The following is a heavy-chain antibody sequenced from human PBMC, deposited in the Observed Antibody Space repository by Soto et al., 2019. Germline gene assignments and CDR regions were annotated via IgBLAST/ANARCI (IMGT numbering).Heavy chain of an antibody. J-gene: IGHJ4*02. CDR1: VYTFTSYY. D-gene: IGHD7-27*01. CDR3: ARDHQNWGSFDH. CDR2: INPSGGST. Sequence: GXSGQVCGTSSVYTFTSYYMPWVRQAPGQGLEWMGIINPSGGSTSYAQKFQGRVTMTRDTSTSTVYMELSSLRSEDTAVYYCARDHQNWGSFDHWGQGTLVTVSP. V-gene: IGHV1-46*01.